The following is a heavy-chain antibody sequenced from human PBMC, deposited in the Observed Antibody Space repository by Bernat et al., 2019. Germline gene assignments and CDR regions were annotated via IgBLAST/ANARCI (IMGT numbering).Heavy chain of an antibody. Sequence: VQLVESGGGVVQPGRSLRLSCAASGFTFSSYAMHWVRQAPGKGLEYVSAISSNGGSTYYANSVKGRFTISRDNSKNTLYLQMGSLRTEDMAVYYCASPGVYCSGGSCYSRPLDYWGQGTLVTVSS. V-gene: IGHV3-64*01. J-gene: IGHJ4*02. CDR1: GFTFSSYA. D-gene: IGHD2-15*01. CDR2: ISSNGGST. CDR3: ASPGVYCSGGSCYSRPLDY.